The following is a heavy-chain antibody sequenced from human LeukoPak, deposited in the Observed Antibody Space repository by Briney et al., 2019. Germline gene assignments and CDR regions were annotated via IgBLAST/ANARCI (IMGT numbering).Heavy chain of an antibody. D-gene: IGHD2-15*01. Sequence: SETLSLTCAVYGGSFSGYYWSWIRQPPGKGLEWIGEINHGGSTNYDPSLKSRVTISVDTSKNQFSLKLSSVTAADAAVYYCARDRRYCSGGSCYSYYYYGMDVWGQGTTVTVSS. CDR2: INHGGST. V-gene: IGHV4-34*01. CDR1: GGSFSGYY. CDR3: ARDRRYCSGGSCYSYYYYGMDV. J-gene: IGHJ6*02.